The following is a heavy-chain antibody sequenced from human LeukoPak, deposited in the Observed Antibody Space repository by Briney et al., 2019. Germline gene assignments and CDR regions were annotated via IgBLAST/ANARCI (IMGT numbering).Heavy chain of an antibody. Sequence: PGGSLRLSCAASGFTFSSNYMSWVRQAPGKGLEWVSVIYSGGSTYYADFVKGRFTISRDNSKNTLYLQMNSLRAEDTAVYYCARAAGMITFGGVTRNWFDPWGQGTLVTVSS. V-gene: IGHV3-53*01. CDR1: GFTFSSNY. CDR3: ARAAGMITFGGVTRNWFDP. CDR2: IYSGGST. D-gene: IGHD3-16*01. J-gene: IGHJ5*02.